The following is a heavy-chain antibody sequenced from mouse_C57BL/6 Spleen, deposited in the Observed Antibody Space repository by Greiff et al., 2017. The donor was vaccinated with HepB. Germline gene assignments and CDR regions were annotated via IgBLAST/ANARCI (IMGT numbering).Heavy chain of an antibody. CDR1: GFSFNTYA. Sequence: DVMLVESGGGLVQPKGSLKLSCAASGFSFNTYAMNWVRQAPGKGLEWVARIRSKSNNYATYYADSVKDRFTISRDDSESMLYLQMNNLKTEDTAMYYCVRHDSYGNPFAYWGQGTLVTVSA. CDR3: VRHDSYGNPFAY. J-gene: IGHJ3*01. V-gene: IGHV10-1*01. CDR2: IRSKSNNYAT. D-gene: IGHD2-1*01.